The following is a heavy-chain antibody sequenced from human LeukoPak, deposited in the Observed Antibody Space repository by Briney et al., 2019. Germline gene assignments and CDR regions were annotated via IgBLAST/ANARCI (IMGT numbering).Heavy chain of an antibody. D-gene: IGHD2-2*02. Sequence: SETLSLTCTVSGGSISSSGFYWGWIRQPPRKGLEWIGSVYYSGSTYYNPSLKSRVTISVDTSKNQFSLRLSSVTAADTALYYCARQWDHHLLYRDAFDIWGHGTMVTVSS. V-gene: IGHV4-39*01. CDR2: VYYSGST. CDR3: ARQWDHHLLYRDAFDI. J-gene: IGHJ3*02. CDR1: GGSISSSGFY.